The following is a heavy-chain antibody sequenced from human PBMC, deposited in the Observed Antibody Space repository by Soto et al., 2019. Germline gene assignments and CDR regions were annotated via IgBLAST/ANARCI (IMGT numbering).Heavy chain of an antibody. CDR3: ARGGVGWYLDL. CDR1: GFTFSSYG. CDR2: IWYDGSNK. D-gene: IGHD2-2*01. V-gene: IGHV3-33*01. Sequence: QVQLVESGGGVVQPGRSLRLSCAASGFTFSSYGMHWVRQSPGKGLEWVAVIWYDGSNKYYADSVKGRFTISRDNSKNTLYLQMNSLRAEDTAVYYCARGGVGWYLDLWGRGTLVTVSS. J-gene: IGHJ2*01.